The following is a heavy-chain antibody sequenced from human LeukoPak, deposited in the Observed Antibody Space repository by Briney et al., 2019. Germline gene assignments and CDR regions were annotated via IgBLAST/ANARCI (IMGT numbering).Heavy chain of an antibody. D-gene: IGHD6-13*01. CDR1: GYSISSGYY. J-gene: IGHJ6*03. V-gene: IGHV4-38-2*02. CDR3: ARDYSSSWYPYYYMDV. CDR2: IYHSGDT. Sequence: SETLSLTCTVSGYSISSGYYWGWIRQPPGKGLEWIGYIYHSGDTKYNPSLKSRVTISVDTSKNQFSLKLSSVTAADTAVYYCARDYSSSWYPYYYMDVWGKGTTVTVSS.